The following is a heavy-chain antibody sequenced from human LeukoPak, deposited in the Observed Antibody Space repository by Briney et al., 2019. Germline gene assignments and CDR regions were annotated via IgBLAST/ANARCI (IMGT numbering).Heavy chain of an antibody. V-gene: IGHV3-30*09. CDR2: ISDDGNSK. J-gene: IGHJ3*02. Sequence: GGSLRLSCVTSGFTFSNHAMHWVRQAPGKGLEWVAVISDDGNSKYYADSVKGRFAISRDNSKNTLYFQINNLRPEDTALYFCATVDYLDAFGIWGQGTLVTVSS. D-gene: IGHD3-16*01. CDR1: GFTFSNHA. CDR3: ATVDYLDAFGI.